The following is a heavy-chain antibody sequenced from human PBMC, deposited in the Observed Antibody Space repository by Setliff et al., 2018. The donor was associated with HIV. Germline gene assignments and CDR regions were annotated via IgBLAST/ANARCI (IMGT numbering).Heavy chain of an antibody. CDR1: GVPTSASTYY. CDR2: ISYSGKT. Sequence: SETLSLTCTVSGVPTSASTYYWGWIRQPPGKGLDWIGYISYSGKTYYNPSLKSRVTISVDTSNNHFSLRLNSVTAADTAIYYCARVPTSSWYVTTQRTKEYFQQWGQGTLVTVSS. V-gene: IGHV4-39*02. J-gene: IGHJ1*01. CDR3: ARVPTSSWYVTTQRTKEYFQQ. D-gene: IGHD6-13*01.